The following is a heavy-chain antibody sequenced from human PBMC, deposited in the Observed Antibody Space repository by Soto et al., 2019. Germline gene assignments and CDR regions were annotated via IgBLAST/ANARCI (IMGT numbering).Heavy chain of an antibody. V-gene: IGHV1-3*01. CDR1: GYTFTSYT. CDR2: INAGNGNT. J-gene: IGHJ4*02. CDR3: ARSPGLYYFDY. Sequence: ASVKVSCKASGYTFTSYTMHWVRQAPGQRLEWMGWINAGNGNTKYSPKFQGRVTVTRDTSASTAYMELSSLISEDTAVYYCARSPGLYYFDYWGQGTLVTVSS.